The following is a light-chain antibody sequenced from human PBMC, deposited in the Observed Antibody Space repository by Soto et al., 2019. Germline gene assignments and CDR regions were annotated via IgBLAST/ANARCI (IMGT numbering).Light chain of an antibody. CDR2: DAS. CDR1: QSISSH. V-gene: IGKV1-33*01. Sequence: DIQLTQSPSSLSASVGDSVTITCRASQSISSHLNWYQHKPGKAPKLLICDASNLEPGVPSRFSGSGSGTDSTFTISSLQPEDIATYYCQQYANLPFTFGPGTKVEIK. CDR3: QQYANLPFT. J-gene: IGKJ3*01.